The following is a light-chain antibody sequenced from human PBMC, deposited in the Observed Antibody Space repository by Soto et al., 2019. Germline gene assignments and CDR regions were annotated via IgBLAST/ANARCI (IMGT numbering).Light chain of an antibody. CDR3: QQYHNWPPLT. CDR2: GAS. J-gene: IGKJ4*01. V-gene: IGKV3-15*01. Sequence: EIVMTQSPATLSVSPGERATLSCRASQSISSNLAWYQQNPGQAPRLLIYGASTRATGIPARFSGGGSGTEFTLTISRLQSEDFAVYYCQQYHNWPPLTFGGGTKVEIK. CDR1: QSISSN.